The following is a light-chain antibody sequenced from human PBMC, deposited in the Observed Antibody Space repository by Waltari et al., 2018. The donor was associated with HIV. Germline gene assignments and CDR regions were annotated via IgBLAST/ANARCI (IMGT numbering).Light chain of an antibody. CDR3: QQYYSTPWT. CDR2: WAS. J-gene: IGKJ1*01. CDR1: QRLLYRSTNKDY. V-gene: IGKV4-1*01. Sequence: DIVMTQSPDSLAVSLGERATINCKSTQRLLYRSTNKDYVAWYQQKPGQPPKLLIYWASIRESGVPDRFSGSGSGTDFTLTISNLQAEDVAVYYCQQYYSTPWTFGQGTKVEIK.